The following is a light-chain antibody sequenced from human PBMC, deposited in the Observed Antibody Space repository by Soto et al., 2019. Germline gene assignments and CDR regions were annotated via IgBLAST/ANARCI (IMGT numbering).Light chain of an antibody. CDR3: HQRQSWPRT. CDR2: HTS. CDR1: QTVNSR. Sequence: EIVLTHSPGTLSSSPGEIATLSCRASQTVNSRLAWYQHKPGQAPRLLIYHTSNRATGIPARFSGSGSGTDFTLTISSLEPEDFAVYYCHQRQSWPRTFGQGTKVDIK. J-gene: IGKJ1*01. V-gene: IGKV3-11*01.